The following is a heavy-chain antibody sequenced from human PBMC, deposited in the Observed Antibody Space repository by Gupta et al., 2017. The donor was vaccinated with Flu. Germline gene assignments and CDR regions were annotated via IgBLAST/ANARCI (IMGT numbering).Heavy chain of an antibody. Sequence: QGQVVESGGGLVKPGGSLRLSCTASGFTFTDHHMNWIRQAPGKGLEWLAYISTTGRTTYYAASVKGRFTISRDNTKNSLLLQMDSLKADDTAVYYCARGFAGSSAWAFDYWGQGALVTVSS. CDR1: GFTFTDHH. CDR2: ISTTGRTT. J-gene: IGHJ4*02. V-gene: IGHV3-11*01. D-gene: IGHD6-19*01. CDR3: ARGFAGSSAWAFDY.